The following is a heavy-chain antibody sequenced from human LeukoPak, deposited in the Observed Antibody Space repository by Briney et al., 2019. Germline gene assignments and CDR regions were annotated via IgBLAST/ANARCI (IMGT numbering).Heavy chain of an antibody. D-gene: IGHD3-9*01. Sequence: SETLSLTCAVYGGSFSGYYWSWIRQPPGKGLEWIGKINHSGSTNYNPSLKSRVTISVDTSKNQFSLKLSSVTAADTAVYYCARARGDILTWYNWFDPWGQETLVTVSS. J-gene: IGHJ5*02. V-gene: IGHV4-34*01. CDR2: INHSGST. CDR3: ARARGDILTWYNWFDP. CDR1: GGSFSGYY.